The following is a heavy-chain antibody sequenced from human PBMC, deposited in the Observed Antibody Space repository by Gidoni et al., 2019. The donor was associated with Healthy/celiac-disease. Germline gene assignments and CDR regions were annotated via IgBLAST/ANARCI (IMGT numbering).Heavy chain of an antibody. D-gene: IGHD1-1*01. CDR2: IYTSGST. CDR3: ARDRELPGGFDL. V-gene: IGHV4-61*02. Sequence: QVQLQESGPGLVKPSQTLSLTCTVSGGSISSGSYYWSWIRQPAGKGLEWIGRIYTSGSTNYNPSLKSRVTISVDTSKNQFSLKLSSVTAADTAVYYCARDRELPGGFDLWGRGTLVTVSS. J-gene: IGHJ2*01. CDR1: GGSISSGSYY.